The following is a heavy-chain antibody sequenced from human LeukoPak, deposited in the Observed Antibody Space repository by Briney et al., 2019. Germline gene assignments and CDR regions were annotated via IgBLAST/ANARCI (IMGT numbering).Heavy chain of an antibody. D-gene: IGHD2-21*02. CDR1: GYSFSIYW. CDR2: IFPGDSDT. Sequence: GESLKISCKTSGYSFSIYWIVWLRQMPGQGLEWMVIIFPGDSDTRYSPSFKGQVTISADKSISTAYLQWNSLKASDTAMYYCSRWVTADRGKKDAFAIWGQGTMVTVSS. CDR3: SRWVTADRGKKDAFAI. J-gene: IGHJ3*02. V-gene: IGHV5-51*01.